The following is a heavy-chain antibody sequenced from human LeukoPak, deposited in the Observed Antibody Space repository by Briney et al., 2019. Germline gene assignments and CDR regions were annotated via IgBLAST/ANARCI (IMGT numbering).Heavy chain of an antibody. CDR3: ARDRGGVRHHVIEYYFDY. CDR1: GFTFSSYW. V-gene: IGHV3-74*01. J-gene: IGHJ4*02. CDR2: INSDGSST. Sequence: QPGGSLRLSCAASGFTFSSYWMHWVRQAPGKGLVWVSRINSDGSSTSYADSVKGRFTISRDNAKNTLYLQMNSLRAEDTAVYYCARDRGGVRHHVIEYYFDYWGQGTLVTVSS. D-gene: IGHD3-16*02.